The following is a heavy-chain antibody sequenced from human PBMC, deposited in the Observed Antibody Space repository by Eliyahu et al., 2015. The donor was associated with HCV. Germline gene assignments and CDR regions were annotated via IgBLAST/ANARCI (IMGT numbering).Heavy chain of an antibody. D-gene: IGHD3-22*01. CDR3: TTDLDYYDSSGYLE. CDR1: GFTFSXAW. V-gene: IGHV3-15*07. J-gene: IGHJ4*02. CDR2: IKSKTDGGTT. Sequence: EVQLVESGGGLVKPGGSLRLXXAASGFTFSXAWMNWVRQAPGKGLGWVGRIKSKTDGGTTDYAAPVKGRFTISRDDSKNTLYLQMNSLKTEDTAVYYCTTDLDYYDSSGYLEWGQGTLVTVSS.